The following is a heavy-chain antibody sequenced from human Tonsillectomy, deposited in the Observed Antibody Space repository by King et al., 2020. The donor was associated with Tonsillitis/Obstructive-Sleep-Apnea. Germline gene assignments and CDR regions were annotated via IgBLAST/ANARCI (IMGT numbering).Heavy chain of an antibody. CDR3: ARGREFPPGFDY. CDR1: GGSISSGAYY. V-gene: IGHV4-31*03. D-gene: IGHD3-10*01. J-gene: IGHJ4*02. CDR2: IYYSGST. Sequence: VQLQESGPGLVKPSQTLSLTCTVSGGSISSGAYYWSWTRQHPEKGLEWIGDIYYSGSTYYNPSLKSRVTMSVDTSNNQFSLKLSSVTAADTAFYYCARGREFPPGFDYWGQGTLVTVSS.